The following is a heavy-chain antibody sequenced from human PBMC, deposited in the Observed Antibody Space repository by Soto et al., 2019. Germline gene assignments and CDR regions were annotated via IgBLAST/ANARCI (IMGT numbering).Heavy chain of an antibody. CDR2: INHSGST. CDR3: ARGWGRIFDY. Sequence: QVQLQQWGAGVLKPSETLSLTCAVYGGSFSGYYWSWIRQPPGKGLEWIGEINHSGSTNYNPSLKSRVTISVDTSKNQFSLKLSSVTAADTAVYYCARGWGRIFDYWGQGTLVTVSS. CDR1: GGSFSGYY. J-gene: IGHJ4*02. D-gene: IGHD7-27*01. V-gene: IGHV4-34*01.